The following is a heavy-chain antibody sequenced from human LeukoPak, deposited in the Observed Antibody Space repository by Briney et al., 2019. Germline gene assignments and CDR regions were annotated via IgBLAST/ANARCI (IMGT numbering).Heavy chain of an antibody. J-gene: IGHJ4*02. CDR2: IKQDESEK. CDR3: ATYSGAHHKTFDD. D-gene: IGHD1-26*01. CDR1: GGSISSSNW. Sequence: PSGTLSLTCVVSGGSISSSNWWSWVRQPPGEGLEWVANIKQDESEKDYVDSVRGRFTISRDNAKNSLYLQMNSLRAEDTALYYCATYSGAHHKTFDDWGQGTLVTVSS. V-gene: IGHV3-7*03.